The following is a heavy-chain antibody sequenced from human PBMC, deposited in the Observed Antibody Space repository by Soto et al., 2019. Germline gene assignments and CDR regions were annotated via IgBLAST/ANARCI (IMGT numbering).Heavy chain of an antibody. D-gene: IGHD3-22*01. J-gene: IGHJ3*02. V-gene: IGHV4-59*01. Sequence: QVQLQESGPGLVKPSETLSLTCTVSGGSISSYYWSWIRQPPGKGLEWIGYIYYSGSTNYNPSLKSRVTISVDTSKNQFSLKLSSVTAADTAVYYCARVYVDYYDSSGYPDAFDIWGQGTMVTVSS. CDR2: IYYSGST. CDR1: GGSISSYY. CDR3: ARVYVDYYDSSGYPDAFDI.